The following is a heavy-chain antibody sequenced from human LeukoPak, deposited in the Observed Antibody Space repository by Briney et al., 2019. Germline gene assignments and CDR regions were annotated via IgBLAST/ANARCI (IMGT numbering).Heavy chain of an antibody. CDR2: ISSSSSYI. J-gene: IGHJ4*02. CDR3: ARSTTPDY. V-gene: IGHV3-21*01. D-gene: IGHD1-1*01. Sequence: GGSLRLSCVGSGFSLSDYWMHWVRQAPGKGLEWVSSISSSSSYIYYADSVKGRFTISRDNAKNSLYLQMNSLRAEDTAVYYCARSTTPDYWGQGTLVTVSS. CDR1: GFSLSDYW.